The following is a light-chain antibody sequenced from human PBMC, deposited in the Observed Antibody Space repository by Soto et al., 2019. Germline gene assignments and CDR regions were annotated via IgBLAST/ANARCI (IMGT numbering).Light chain of an antibody. V-gene: IGKV3-20*01. CDR2: AAS. CDR1: QSVSGSY. Sequence: VLTQSPGTLSLSPGERATLFCRASQSVSGSYLAWYQQKPGQAPRLLIYAASSRATGIPDRFSGSASGTDFTLTISRLEPEDFAVYHCQQYGDSPLTFGGGTKV. J-gene: IGKJ4*01. CDR3: QQYGDSPLT.